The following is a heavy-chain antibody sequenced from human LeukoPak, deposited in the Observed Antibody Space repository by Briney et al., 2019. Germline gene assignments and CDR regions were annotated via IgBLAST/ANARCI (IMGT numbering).Heavy chain of an antibody. CDR2: IWYDGSNK. CDR3: VRGVVVVAPARPDAFDI. Sequence: GGSLRLSCVASGFTFSSYGMHWVRQAPGKGLEWVAVIWYDGSNKYYADSVKGRFTISRDNSKNTLYLQMNSLRAEDTAVYYCVRGVVVVAPARPDAFDIWGQGTMVTVSS. J-gene: IGHJ3*02. CDR1: GFTFSSYG. V-gene: IGHV3-33*01. D-gene: IGHD2-15*01.